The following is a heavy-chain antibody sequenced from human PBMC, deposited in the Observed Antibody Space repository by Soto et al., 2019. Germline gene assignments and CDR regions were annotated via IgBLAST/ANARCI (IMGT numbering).Heavy chain of an antibody. D-gene: IGHD4-17*01. CDR2: AYHTGTS. J-gene: IGHJ4*02. CDR3: VRGRYAGYNAGHYCDS. V-gene: IGHV4-30-4*01. Sequence: QVQLQESGPGLVEPSETLSLICSVSGGSITTDNVYWTWVRQSPGTGLEWIGGAYHTGTSVSSPSLQSRTTISVDRAKNQFSLGLTSVTAADTAAYYCVRGRYAGYNAGHYCDSWGQGTLGTVSS. CDR1: GGSITTDNVY.